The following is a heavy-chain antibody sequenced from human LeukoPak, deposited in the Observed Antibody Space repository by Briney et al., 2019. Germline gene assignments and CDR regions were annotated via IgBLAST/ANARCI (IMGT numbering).Heavy chain of an antibody. D-gene: IGHD4-23*01. V-gene: IGHV3-21*01. J-gene: IGHJ4*02. Sequence: TGGSLRLSCAVSGFTFSSYSMHWVRQAPGQGLEWVSSISSSSSYIYFADSVKGRFTISRNNAKNSLYLQMNSLRAEDTAVYYCARGRDYGTNSGSDYWGQGTLVTVSS. CDR3: ARGRDYGTNSGSDY. CDR2: ISSSSSYI. CDR1: GFTFSSYS.